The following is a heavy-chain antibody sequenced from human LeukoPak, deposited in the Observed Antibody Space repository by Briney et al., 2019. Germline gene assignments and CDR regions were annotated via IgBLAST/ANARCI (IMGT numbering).Heavy chain of an antibody. CDR1: GGSISSSSYY. J-gene: IGHJ3*01. V-gene: IGHV4-39*07. CDR2: IYYSGST. CDR3: ARDLMSGYYRPPDAFDV. D-gene: IGHD3-3*01. Sequence: PSETLSLTCTVSGGSISSSSYYWGWIRQPPGKGLEWIGSIYYSGSTYYNPSLKSRVTISVDTSKNQFSLKLSSVTAADTAVYYCARDLMSGYYRPPDAFDVWGQGTMVTVSS.